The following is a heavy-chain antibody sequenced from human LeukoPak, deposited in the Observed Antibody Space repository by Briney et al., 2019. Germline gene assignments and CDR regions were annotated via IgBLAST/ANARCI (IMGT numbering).Heavy chain of an antibody. CDR2: ISAYNGNT. Sequence: ASVKVSCKASGYTFTSYGINWVRQAPGQGLEWMGWISAYNGNTNYAQKLQGRVTMTTDTSTSTAYTELRSLRSDDTAVYYCAREPLWFGELSDAFDIWGQGTMVTVSS. D-gene: IGHD3-10*01. J-gene: IGHJ3*02. CDR3: AREPLWFGELSDAFDI. V-gene: IGHV1-18*01. CDR1: GYTFTSYG.